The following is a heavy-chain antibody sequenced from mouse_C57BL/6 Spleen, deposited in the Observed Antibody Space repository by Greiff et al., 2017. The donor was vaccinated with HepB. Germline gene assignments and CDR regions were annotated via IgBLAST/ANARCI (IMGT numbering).Heavy chain of an antibody. CDR3: TTGNWDAY. CDR1: GFNIKDDY. V-gene: IGHV14-4*01. CDR2: IDPENGDT. D-gene: IGHD4-1*01. J-gene: IGHJ3*01. Sequence: EVQLQQSGAELVRPGASVKLSCTASGFNIKDDYMHWVKQRPEQGLEWIGWIDPENGDTEYASKFQGKATITADTSSNTAYLQLSRLTSEDTAVYYCTTGNWDAYGGQGTLVTVSA.